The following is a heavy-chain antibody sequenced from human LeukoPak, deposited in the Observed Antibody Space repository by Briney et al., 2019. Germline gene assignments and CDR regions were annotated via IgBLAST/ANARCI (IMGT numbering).Heavy chain of an antibody. V-gene: IGHV3-30*04. CDR3: ARDGEYCSGGSCLGPYYYYMDV. CDR2: ISYDGSNK. CDR1: GYTFSSYS. D-gene: IGHD2-15*01. Sequence: GGSLRLSCAASGYTFSSYSMHWVRQAPGKGLEWVAVISYDGSNKYYADSVKGRFTISRDNSKNTLYLQMNSLRAEDTAVYDCARDGEYCSGGSCLGPYYYYMDVWGKGITVTVSS. J-gene: IGHJ6*03.